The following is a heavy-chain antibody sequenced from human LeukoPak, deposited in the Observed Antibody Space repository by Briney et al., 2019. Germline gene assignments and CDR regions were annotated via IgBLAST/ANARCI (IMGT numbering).Heavy chain of an antibody. V-gene: IGHV4-34*01. CDR1: GGSFSGYY. Sequence: SETLSLTCAVYGGSFSGYYWSWIRQPPGKGLEWIGEINHSGSTNYNPPLKSRVTISVDTSKNQFSLKLSSVTAADTAVYYCASVGGRLLWFGESLDAFDIWGQGTMVTVSS. CDR3: ASVGGRLLWFGESLDAFDI. CDR2: INHSGST. J-gene: IGHJ3*02. D-gene: IGHD3-10*01.